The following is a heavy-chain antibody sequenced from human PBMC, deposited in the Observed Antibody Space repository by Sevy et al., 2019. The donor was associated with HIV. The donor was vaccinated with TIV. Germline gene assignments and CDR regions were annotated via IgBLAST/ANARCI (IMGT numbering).Heavy chain of an antibody. Sequence: SETLSLTCTVSGGSISTYYWSWIRQPPGKGLQWMGYIYYTGKTNYNPSLQTPVTMSIDTSKNQFSLRLSSVTSADTAMYYCARLSRNNAVVTGVRRDGFDVWGQGTMVTVSS. CDR2: IYYTGKT. J-gene: IGHJ3*01. V-gene: IGHV4-59*01. CDR1: GGSISTYY. D-gene: IGHD2-21*02. CDR3: ARLSRNNAVVTGVRRDGFDV.